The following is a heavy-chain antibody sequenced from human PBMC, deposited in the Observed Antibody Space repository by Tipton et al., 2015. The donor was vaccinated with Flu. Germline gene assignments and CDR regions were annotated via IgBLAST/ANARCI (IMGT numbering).Heavy chain of an antibody. CDR2: INHSGST. D-gene: IGHD3-9*01. CDR1: GGSFSGYY. Sequence: LRLSCAVYGGSFSGYYWSWIRQPPGKGLEWIGEINHSGSTNYNPSLKSRVTISVDTSKNQFSLKLSSVTAADTAVYYRARLRVLRYFDWLSGGRDYYGMDVWGQGTTVTVSS. V-gene: IGHV4-34*01. CDR3: ARLRVLRYFDWLSGGRDYYGMDV. J-gene: IGHJ6*02.